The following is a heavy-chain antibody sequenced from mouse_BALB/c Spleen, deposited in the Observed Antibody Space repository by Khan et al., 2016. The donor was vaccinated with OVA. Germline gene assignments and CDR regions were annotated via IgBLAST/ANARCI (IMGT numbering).Heavy chain of an antibody. V-gene: IGHV5-6*01. CDR2: ISTSGRYT. CDR1: GFTFSSYG. CDR3: ARCLYGSRYDYYGRDY. D-gene: IGHD1-1*01. J-gene: IGHJ4*01. Sequence: EVELVESGGDLVKPGGSLKLSCAASGFTFSSYGMSWVRQTPDKRLEWVAIISTSGRYTYYPDSVKGRFTISRDNAKNTLYLQMSSLKSEDTAMXYCARCLYGSRYDYYGRDYWGQGTSVTVSS.